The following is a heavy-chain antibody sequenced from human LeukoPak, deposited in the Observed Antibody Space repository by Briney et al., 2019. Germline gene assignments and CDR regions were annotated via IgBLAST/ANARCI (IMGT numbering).Heavy chain of an antibody. V-gene: IGHV5-51*01. Sequence: TGESLKISCKGSGYSFTSYWIGWVRQMPGKGLEWMGIVYPDDSDTRYSPSFQGQVTISADKSINTAYLQWSSLKASDTAMYYCARHFVSGSYYTFNWFDPWGQGTLVTVSS. CDR3: ARHFVSGSYYTFNWFDP. J-gene: IGHJ5*02. CDR1: GYSFTSYW. D-gene: IGHD3-10*01. CDR2: VYPDDSDT.